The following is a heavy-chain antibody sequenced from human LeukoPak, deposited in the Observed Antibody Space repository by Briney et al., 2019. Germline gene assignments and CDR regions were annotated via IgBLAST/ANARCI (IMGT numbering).Heavy chain of an antibody. D-gene: IGHD3-9*01. V-gene: IGHV3-11*06. CDR2: ISSSSSYT. Sequence: GGSLRLSCAASRFTLSDYYMSWIRQAPGKGLEWVSYISSSSSYTNYADSVKGRFTISRDNAKNSLYLQMNSLRAEDTAVYYCARETDILTGYNDYWGQGTLVTVSS. CDR1: RFTLSDYY. CDR3: ARETDILTGYNDY. J-gene: IGHJ4*02.